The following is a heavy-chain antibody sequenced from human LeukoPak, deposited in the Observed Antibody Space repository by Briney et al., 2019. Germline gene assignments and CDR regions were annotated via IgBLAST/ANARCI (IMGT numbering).Heavy chain of an antibody. CDR3: ARAGWYRFDY. CDR2: MNSDGTTT. Sequence: GGSLRLSCAAFGFTFSDHWMHWVRQVPGKGLLWVACMNSDGTTTNYADSVKGRFTISRDNAKNTLFLQMNSLGAEDTAVYYCARAGWYRFDYWGQGTLVTVSS. V-gene: IGHV3-74*01. D-gene: IGHD6-19*01. CDR1: GFTFSDHW. J-gene: IGHJ4*02.